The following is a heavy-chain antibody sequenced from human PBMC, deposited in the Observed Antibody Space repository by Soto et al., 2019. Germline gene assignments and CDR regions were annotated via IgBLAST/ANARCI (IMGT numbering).Heavy chain of an antibody. CDR2: VYSDGSST. D-gene: IGHD1-26*01. Sequence: GSLRLACAASGFTFSSYCMHWVRQVSGKGLVWVSRVYSDGSSTSYADSVKGRFTISRDNAKNTLYLQMNSLRAEDTAVYYCARAMSSGSYFDYWGQGTLVTVSS. J-gene: IGHJ4*02. CDR1: GFTFSSYC. V-gene: IGHV3-74*01. CDR3: ARAMSSGSYFDY.